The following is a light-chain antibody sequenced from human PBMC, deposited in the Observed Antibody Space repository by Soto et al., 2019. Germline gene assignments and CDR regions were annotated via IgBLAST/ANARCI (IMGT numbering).Light chain of an antibody. CDR1: QSVFDSSNNKNY. CDR2: WAS. V-gene: IGKV4-1*01. CDR3: QHYFSIPNT. J-gene: IGKJ2*01. Sequence: DIVMTQSPDSLAVSLGERATINCKSSQSVFDSSNNKNYLAWYQQKPGQPPRLLISWASTRESGVPDRFSGSGSGTDFTLTISSLQAEDVAVYYCQHYFSIPNTFGQGTKLEIK.